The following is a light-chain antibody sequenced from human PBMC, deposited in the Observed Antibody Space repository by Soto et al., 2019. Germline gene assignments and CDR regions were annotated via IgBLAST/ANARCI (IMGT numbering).Light chain of an antibody. Sequence: QSALTQPPSASGSPGQSVAISCTGTSSDVGGYSYVSWYQQHPGKAPKLMIYEVSKRPSGVPDRFSGSKSGTSASLAISGLRSEDEADYYCAAWDDSLSVVFGGGTKLTVL. CDR2: EVS. V-gene: IGLV2-8*01. CDR3: AAWDDSLSVV. J-gene: IGLJ2*01. CDR1: SSDVGGYSY.